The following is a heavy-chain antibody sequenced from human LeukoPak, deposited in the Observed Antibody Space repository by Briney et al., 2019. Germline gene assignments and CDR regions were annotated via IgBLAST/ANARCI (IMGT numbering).Heavy chain of an antibody. Sequence: GGSLRLSCAASGFTFSSYAMSWVRQAPGKGLEWVSAISGSGGSTYYADSVKGRFTISRDNSKNTLYLQMNSLRAEDTAVYYCAKVGPSKITMIVVVIPYYFDYWGQGTLVTVSS. CDR3: AKVGPSKITMIVVVIPYYFDY. CDR1: GFTFSSYA. D-gene: IGHD3-22*01. J-gene: IGHJ4*02. V-gene: IGHV3-23*01. CDR2: ISGSGGST.